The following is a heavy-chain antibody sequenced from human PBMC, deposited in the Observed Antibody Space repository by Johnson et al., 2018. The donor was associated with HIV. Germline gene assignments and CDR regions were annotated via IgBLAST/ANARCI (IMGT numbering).Heavy chain of an antibody. CDR1: GFTFSSSG. J-gene: IGHJ3*02. CDR2: ISYDGSST. D-gene: IGHD4-17*01. V-gene: IGHV3-30*19. CDR3: AKDRGTTRAFDI. Sequence: QVQLVESGGGLIQPGGSLRLSCAASGFTFSSSGMHWVRQAPGKGLEWVAVISYDGSSTYYADSVKGRFTISRYNAKNSLYVQMNSLRAEDTALYYCAKDRGTTRAFDIWGQGTMVTVAS.